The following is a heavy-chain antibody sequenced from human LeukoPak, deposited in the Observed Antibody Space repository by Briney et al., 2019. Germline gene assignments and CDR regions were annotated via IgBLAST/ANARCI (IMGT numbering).Heavy chain of an antibody. J-gene: IGHJ4*02. CDR2: IYYSGST. V-gene: IGHV4-39*07. CDR1: GGSISSSSYY. Sequence: SETLSLTCTVSGGSISSSSYYWGWIRQPPGKGLEWIGSIYYSGSTYYNPSLKSRVTISVDTSKNQFSLKLSSVTAADTAVYYCARGGPEYSSSPYLDYWGQGTLVTVSS. CDR3: ARGGPEYSSSPYLDY. D-gene: IGHD6-6*01.